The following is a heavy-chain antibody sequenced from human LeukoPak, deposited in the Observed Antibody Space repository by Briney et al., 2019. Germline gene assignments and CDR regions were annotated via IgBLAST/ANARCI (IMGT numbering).Heavy chain of an antibody. J-gene: IGHJ4*02. CDR2: IYHNENT. Sequence: SETLSLTCTVSSASISTAGYYWSWIRQPPGKGLEWIGYIYHNENTYYNSSLESRVTISLDRSRNQFSLKLTSVTAADTAVYCCARGLDSSSWYTYDYWGQGTLVTVSS. CDR1: SASISTAGYY. CDR3: ARGLDSSSWYTYDY. D-gene: IGHD3-22*01. V-gene: IGHV4-30-2*01.